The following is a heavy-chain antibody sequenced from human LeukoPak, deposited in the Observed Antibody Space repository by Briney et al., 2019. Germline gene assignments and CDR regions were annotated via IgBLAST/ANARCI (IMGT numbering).Heavy chain of an antibody. J-gene: IGHJ2*01. D-gene: IGHD2-2*01. CDR3: AKERFRTSSPSHFDL. V-gene: IGHV3-23*01. Sequence: TGGSLRLSCEASGFTFSSYAMSWVRQAPGKGLEWVSAISGSGGSTYYADSVKGRFTISRDSSKNTLYLDMNGLRSEDTAVYYCAKERFRTSSPSHFDLWGRGTLVTVSS. CDR1: GFTFSSYA. CDR2: ISGSGGST.